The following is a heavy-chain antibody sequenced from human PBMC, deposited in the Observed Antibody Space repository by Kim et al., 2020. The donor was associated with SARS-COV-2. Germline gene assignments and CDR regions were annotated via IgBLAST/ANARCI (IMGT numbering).Heavy chain of an antibody. Sequence: TYYNPNLRSRLTISADKSKNQFCLKLSSVTAADTAVYYCVRDGGYFLVDCWGQGSLVTVSS. CDR3: VRDGGYFLVDC. D-gene: IGHD2-21*02. J-gene: IGHJ4*02. V-gene: IGHV4-39*01. CDR2: T.